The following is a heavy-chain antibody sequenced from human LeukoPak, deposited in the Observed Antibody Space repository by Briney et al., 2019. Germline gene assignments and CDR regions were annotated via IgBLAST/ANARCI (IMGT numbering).Heavy chain of an antibody. J-gene: IGHJ4*02. Sequence: GGSLRLSCAASGFTFSTDSMNWVRRAPGKGLEWVSYISSSSNTIYYADSVKGRFTVSRDNAKNSLYLQMNSPRVEDTAVYYCAPGYCSSSSCTHYFDYWSQGTLVTVSS. D-gene: IGHD2-2*01. CDR1: GFTFSTDS. CDR3: APGYCSSSSCTHYFDY. V-gene: IGHV3-48*01. CDR2: ISSSSNTI.